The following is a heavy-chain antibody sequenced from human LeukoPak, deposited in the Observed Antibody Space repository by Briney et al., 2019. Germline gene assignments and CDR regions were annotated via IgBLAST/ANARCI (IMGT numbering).Heavy chain of an antibody. CDR3: ARDGYDFWSDYPTTLDY. CDR2: ISTSSRTI. Sequence: GGSLRLSCAASGFNFSSYSMHWVLQAPGKGLEWVSYISTSSRTIYYADSVKGRFTISRDNAKNSLFLQMNSLRAEDTAVYYCARDGYDFWSDYPTTLDYWGQGTLVTVSS. J-gene: IGHJ4*02. CDR1: GFNFSSYS. V-gene: IGHV3-48*01. D-gene: IGHD3-3*01.